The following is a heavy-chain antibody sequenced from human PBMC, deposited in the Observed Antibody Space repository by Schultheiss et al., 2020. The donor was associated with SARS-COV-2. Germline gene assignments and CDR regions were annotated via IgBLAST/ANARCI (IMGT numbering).Heavy chain of an antibody. V-gene: IGHV3-11*01. CDR1: GFTFSDYY. D-gene: IGHD6-13*01. CDR3: VQVLGSWYEDYFQY. J-gene: IGHJ1*01. CDR2: ISSSGSYI. Sequence: GGSLRLSCAASGFTFSDYYMSWIRQAPGKGLEWVSSISSSGSYIYYADSLKGRFTISRDNSKNILFVQMDSLRVEDTGMYYCVQVLGSWYEDYFQYWGQGTLVTVSS.